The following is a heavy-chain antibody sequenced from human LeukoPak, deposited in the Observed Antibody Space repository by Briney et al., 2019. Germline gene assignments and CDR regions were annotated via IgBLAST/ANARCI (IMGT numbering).Heavy chain of an antibody. CDR1: GFTFRNAW. CDR3: TVRGVLDSSGYHPSSGNYGLDV. V-gene: IGHV3-15*01. Sequence: GGSLRLSCEASGFTFRNAWMRWVRQAPGKGLEWVGRIKSKTDGGTTDYAAPVKGRYATSRDDSENTLYLHMNSLKSEDTAVYYCTVRGVLDSSGYHPSSGNYGLDVWGQGTTVTVSS. J-gene: IGHJ6*02. CDR2: IKSKTDGGTT. D-gene: IGHD3-22*01.